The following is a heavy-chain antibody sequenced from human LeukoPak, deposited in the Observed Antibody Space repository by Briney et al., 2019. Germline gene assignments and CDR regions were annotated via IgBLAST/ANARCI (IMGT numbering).Heavy chain of an antibody. CDR3: ARGPLSSGWGTPGYYYRDV. Sequence: SVKVSCKASGGTFSSYAISWVRQAPGQGLEWMGGIIPIFGTANYAQKFQGRVTITTDESTSTAYMELSSLRSEDAAVYYCARGPLSSGWGTPGYYYRDVWGKGTTVTVSS. J-gene: IGHJ6*03. D-gene: IGHD6-25*01. CDR2: IIPIFGTA. CDR1: GGTFSSYA. V-gene: IGHV1-69*05.